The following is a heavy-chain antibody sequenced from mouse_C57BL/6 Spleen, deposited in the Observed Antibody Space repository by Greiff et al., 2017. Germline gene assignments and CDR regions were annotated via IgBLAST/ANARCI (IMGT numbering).Heavy chain of an antibody. Sequence: DVKLQESGPGLVKPSQSLSLTCSVTGYSITSGYYWNWIRQFPGNKLEWMSYISYDGSNNYNPSLKNRISITRDTSKNQFFLKLNSVTTEDTATYYCAREDGYDDGYYFDYWGQGTTLTVSS. D-gene: IGHD2-2*01. CDR3: AREDGYDDGYYFDY. CDR2: ISYDGSN. V-gene: IGHV3-6*01. J-gene: IGHJ2*01. CDR1: GYSITSGYY.